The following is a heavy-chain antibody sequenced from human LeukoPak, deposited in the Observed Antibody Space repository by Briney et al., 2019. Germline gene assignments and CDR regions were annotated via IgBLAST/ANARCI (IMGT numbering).Heavy chain of an antibody. V-gene: IGHV1-18*01. J-gene: IGHJ5*02. CDR3: ALVVVVAGYTPNREESSWFDP. Sequence: ASVKVSCKASGYTFTSYGISWVRQAPGQGREWMGWISAYNGNTNYAQKLQGRVTMTTDTSTSTAYMELRSLRSDDTAVYYCALVVVVAGYTPNREESSWFDPWGQGTLVTVSS. CDR1: GYTFTSYG. D-gene: IGHD2-15*01. CDR2: ISAYNGNT.